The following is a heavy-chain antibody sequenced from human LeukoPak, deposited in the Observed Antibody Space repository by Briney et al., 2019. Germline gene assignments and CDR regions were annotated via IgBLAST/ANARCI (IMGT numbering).Heavy chain of an antibody. D-gene: IGHD4-17*01. CDR2: INKDGSER. J-gene: IGHJ4*02. CDR3: ARESKGRSKIDY. Sequence: SGGSLRLSCAASGFTFSGYWTSWVRQAPGKGLEWVANINKDGSERYNVDSVKGRFTISRDNANKSLYLQMNSLRAEDTSVYYCARESKGRSKIDYWGQGTLVTVSS. CDR1: GFTFSGYW. V-gene: IGHV3-7*01.